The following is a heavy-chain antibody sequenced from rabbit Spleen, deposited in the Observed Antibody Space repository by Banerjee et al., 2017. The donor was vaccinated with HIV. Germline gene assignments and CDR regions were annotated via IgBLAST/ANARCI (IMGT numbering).Heavy chain of an antibody. CDR1: GVSFSGDSY. D-gene: IGHD1-1*01. CDR3: ARDTSTSFSSYGMDL. J-gene: IGHJ6*01. Sequence: ESGGDLVKPGASLTLTCTASGVSFSGDSYMCWVRQAPGKGLEWIACIDTGSSGFTYFASWAKGRFTISRTSSTTVTLQMTSLTAADTATYFCARDTSTSFSSYGMDLWGPGTLVTVS. CDR2: IDTGSSGFT. V-gene: IGHV1S40*01.